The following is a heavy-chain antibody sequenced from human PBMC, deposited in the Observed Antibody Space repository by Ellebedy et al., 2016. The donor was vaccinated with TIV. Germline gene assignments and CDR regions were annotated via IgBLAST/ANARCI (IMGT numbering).Heavy chain of an antibody. CDR1: GGSISSSSYY. D-gene: IGHD2-21*02. CDR3: ARRAVRDCGGDCYNYYYYGMDV. CDR2: IYYSGST. V-gene: IGHV4-39*01. J-gene: IGHJ6*02. Sequence: MPSETLSLTCTVSGGSISSSSYYWGWIRQPPGKGLEWIGSIYYSGSTYYNPSLKSRVTISVDTSKNQFSLKLSSVTAADTAVYYCARRAVRDCGGDCYNYYYYGMDVWGQGTTVTVSS.